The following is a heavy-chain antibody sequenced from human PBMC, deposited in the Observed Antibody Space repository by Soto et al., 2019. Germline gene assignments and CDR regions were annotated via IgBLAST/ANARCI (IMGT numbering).Heavy chain of an antibody. J-gene: IGHJ1*01. D-gene: IGHD6-19*01. CDR3: AKEVNQQWLVLSEYFQH. CDR2: ISYDGSNK. V-gene: IGHV3-30*18. Sequence: GGSLRLSCAASGFTFSSYGMHWVRQAPGKGLEWVAVISYDGSNKYYADYVKGRFTISRDNSKNTLYLQMNSLRAEDTAVYYCAKEVNQQWLVLSEYFQHWGQGTLVTVSS. CDR1: GFTFSSYG.